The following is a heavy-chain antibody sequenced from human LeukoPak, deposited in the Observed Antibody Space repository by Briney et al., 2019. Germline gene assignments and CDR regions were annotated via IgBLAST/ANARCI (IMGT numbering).Heavy chain of an antibody. D-gene: IGHD3-16*02. CDR2: VHQTGSP. J-gene: IGHJ3*02. V-gene: IGHV4-38-2*01. Sequence: SETLSLTCDVSGSSVNSDQYWGWMRHSPGAGLEWIGSVHQTGSPYYNPSLGSRVSLSIDSTKNSFSLRLTPVTAADTAVYYCAMLRLGELSLLANAYDIWGQGTMVIVSS. CDR1: GSSVNSDQY. CDR3: AMLRLGELSLLANAYDI.